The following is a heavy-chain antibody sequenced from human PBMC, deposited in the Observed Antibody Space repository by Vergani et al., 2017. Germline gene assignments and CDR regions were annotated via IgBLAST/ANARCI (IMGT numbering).Heavy chain of an antibody. CDR3: ASLSXNTTPYLQGGYDC. D-gene: IGHD2-15*01. V-gene: IGHV3-74*03. CDR2: IKSDGSIT. Sequence: DVHLAESGGGFFQPGGSLRLSCSASGFSFNSYWMHWVRQVPGKGLLCVSRIKSDGSITAYAVSVKGLFTISRDNDHNPLYLQMHSLRAEDTAVYYCASLSXNTTPYLQGGYDCWGQGTLVSVSS. J-gene: IGHJ4*02. CDR1: GFSFNSYW.